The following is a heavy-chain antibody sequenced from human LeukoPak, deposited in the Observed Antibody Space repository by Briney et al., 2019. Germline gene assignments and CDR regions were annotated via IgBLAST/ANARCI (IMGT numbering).Heavy chain of an antibody. Sequence: ASVKVSCKASGHTFTSYDINWVRQATGQGLEWMGWMNPNSGNTGYAQKFQGRVTMTRNTSISTAYMELSSLRSEDTAVYYCARGQQRYCSGGSCYSRWFDPWGQGTLVTVSS. D-gene: IGHD2-15*01. V-gene: IGHV1-8*01. CDR3: ARGQQRYCSGGSCYSRWFDP. CDR2: MNPNSGNT. CDR1: GHTFTSYD. J-gene: IGHJ5*02.